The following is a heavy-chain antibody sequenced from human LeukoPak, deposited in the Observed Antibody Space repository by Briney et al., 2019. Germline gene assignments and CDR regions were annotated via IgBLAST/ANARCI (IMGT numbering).Heavy chain of an antibody. J-gene: IGHJ4*02. CDR2: ISIDGRYI. CDR3: ARGSAPLPFDY. V-gene: IGHV3-21*01. CDR1: AFPLRAYS. Sequence: KPGGSLRLSCAASAFPLRAYSMHWVRQAPGKGLEWVSSISIDGRYIYYADSVKGRFTISSDNAKNSLYLQMNSLRAEDTAVYYCARGSAPLPFDYWGQGTLVTVSS.